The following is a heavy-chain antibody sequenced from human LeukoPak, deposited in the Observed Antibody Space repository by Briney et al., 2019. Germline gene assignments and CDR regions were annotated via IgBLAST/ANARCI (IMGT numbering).Heavy chain of an antibody. Sequence: GGSLRLSCAASGFTVSSNYMSWVRRAPGKGLEWVSVIYSGGSTYYADSVKGRFTISRDNSKNTLYLQMNSLRAEDTAVYYCARNVGWYSHDSRGQGTLVTVSS. V-gene: IGHV3-66*01. CDR1: GFTVSSNY. J-gene: IGHJ4*02. CDR2: IYSGGST. D-gene: IGHD6-19*01. CDR3: ARNVGWYSHDS.